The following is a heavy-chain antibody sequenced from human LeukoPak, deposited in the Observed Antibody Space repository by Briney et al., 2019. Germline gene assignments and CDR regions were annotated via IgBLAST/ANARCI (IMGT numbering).Heavy chain of an antibody. Sequence: GGSLRLSCAASGFTFDDYAMHWVRQAPGKGLEWVSGISWNSGSIGYADSVKGRFTISRDNAKNSLYLQMNSLRAEDTALYYCAKDLIAAAGTDGMDVWGQGTTVTVSS. V-gene: IGHV3-9*01. J-gene: IGHJ6*02. D-gene: IGHD6-13*01. CDR2: ISWNSGSI. CDR1: GFTFDDYA. CDR3: AKDLIAAAGTDGMDV.